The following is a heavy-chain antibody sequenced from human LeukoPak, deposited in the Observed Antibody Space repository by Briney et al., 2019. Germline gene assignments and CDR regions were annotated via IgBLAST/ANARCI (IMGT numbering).Heavy chain of an antibody. V-gene: IGHV4-59*11. J-gene: IGHJ6*02. D-gene: IGHD1-26*01. Sequence: SETLSLTCTVSGGSINNHYWSWIRQPPGKGLEWIGYIYYSGSTNYNPPFKSRATISVDTSKNQFSLKLTSVTAADTAVYYCARDRDVGTYYYYYGLDVWGQGTTVTVSS. CDR3: ARDRDVGTYYYYYGLDV. CDR2: IYYSGST. CDR1: GGSINNHY.